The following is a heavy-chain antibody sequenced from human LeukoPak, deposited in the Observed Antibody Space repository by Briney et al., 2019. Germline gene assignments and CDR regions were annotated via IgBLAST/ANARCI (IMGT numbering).Heavy chain of an antibody. D-gene: IGHD1-26*01. Sequence: GASVKVSCKASGGTLSSYAISWVRQAPGQGLGWMGGIIPIFGTANYAQKFQGRVTITTDESTSTAYMELSSLRSEDTAVYYCARGVQWPLDWFDPWGQGTLVTVSS. CDR1: GGTLSSYA. CDR2: IIPIFGTA. V-gene: IGHV1-69*05. CDR3: ARGVQWPLDWFDP. J-gene: IGHJ5*02.